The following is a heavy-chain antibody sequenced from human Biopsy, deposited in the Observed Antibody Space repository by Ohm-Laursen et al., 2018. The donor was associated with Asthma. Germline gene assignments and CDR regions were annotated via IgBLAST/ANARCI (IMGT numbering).Heavy chain of an antibody. CDR3: ARAQAAQYYYGMDV. CDR2: ISHSGST. V-gene: IGHV4-30-2*01. Sequence: SEALSLTCTVSYGSITSGGYYWTWIRQHPGKGLEWIGYISHSGSTYFNPSLKSRVTISLDRTKSQFSLKLSSVTAADTALYYCARAQAAQYYYGMDVWGQGTTVIVSS. CDR1: YGSITSGGYY. J-gene: IGHJ6*02. D-gene: IGHD6-6*01.